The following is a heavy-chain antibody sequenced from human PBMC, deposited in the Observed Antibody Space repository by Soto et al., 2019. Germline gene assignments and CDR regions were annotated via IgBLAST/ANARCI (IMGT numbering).Heavy chain of an antibody. CDR1: GFTFSNAW. CDR2: IKSKTDGGTT. D-gene: IGHD5-18*01. V-gene: IGHV3-15*01. Sequence: EVQLVESGGGLVKPGGSLRLSCAASGFTFSNAWMSWVRQAPGKGLEWVGRIKSKTDGGTTDYAAPVKGRFTISRDDSKNTLYLQMNSLKTEDTAVYYCTTDSVYAHSYGQGDYWGQGTLVTVSS. J-gene: IGHJ4*02. CDR3: TTDSVYAHSYGQGDY.